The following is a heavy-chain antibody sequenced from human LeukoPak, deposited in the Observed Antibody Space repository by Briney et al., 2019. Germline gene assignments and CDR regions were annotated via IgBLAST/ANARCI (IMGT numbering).Heavy chain of an antibody. V-gene: IGHV4-39*01. CDR1: GGSISSSSYY. D-gene: IGHD3-10*01. CDR2: IYYSGST. J-gene: IGHJ4*02. CDR3: ARPYGSGSYYR. Sequence: SETLSLTCTVSGGSISSSSYYWGWIRQPPGKGLGWIGSIYYSGSTYYNPSLKSRVTISVDTSKNQFSLKLSSVTASDTAVYYCARPYGSGSYYRWGQGTLVTVSS.